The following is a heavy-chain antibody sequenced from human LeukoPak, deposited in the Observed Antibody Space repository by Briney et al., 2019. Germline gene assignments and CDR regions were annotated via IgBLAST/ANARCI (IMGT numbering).Heavy chain of an antibody. D-gene: IGHD3-22*01. Sequence: SETLSLTCTVSGGSITSSGYYWGRIRQPPGKGLECIGSIYSSGSTYYNPSLKSRVTISVDTSKNQFSLKLSSVTAADTAVYYCARHPDYYDSSGYYYPTSFDYWGQGTLATVSS. CDR3: ARHPDYYDSSGYYYPTSFDY. V-gene: IGHV4-39*01. CDR1: GGSITSSGYY. CDR2: IYSSGST. J-gene: IGHJ4*02.